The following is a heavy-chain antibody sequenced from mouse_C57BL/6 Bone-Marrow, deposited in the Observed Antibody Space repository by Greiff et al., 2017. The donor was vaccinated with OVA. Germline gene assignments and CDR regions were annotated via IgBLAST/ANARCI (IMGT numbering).Heavy chain of an antibody. J-gene: IGHJ4*01. CDR1: GFTFSDYY. CDR2: ISNGGGST. D-gene: IGHD5-5*01. V-gene: IGHV5-12*01. CDR3: ARRGLPYYYAMDY. Sequence: EVKVVESGGGLVQPGGSLKLSCAASGFTFSDYYMYWVRQTPEKRLEWVAYISNGGGSTYYPDTVKGRFTISRDNAKNTLYLQMSRLKSEDTAMYYCARRGLPYYYAMDYWGQGTSVTVSS.